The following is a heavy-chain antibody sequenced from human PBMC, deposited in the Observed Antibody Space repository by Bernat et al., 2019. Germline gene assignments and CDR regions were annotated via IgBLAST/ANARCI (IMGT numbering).Heavy chain of an antibody. D-gene: IGHD3-10*01. Sequence: QVQLQQWGAGLLKPSETLSLTCAVYGGSFSGYYWSWIRQPPGKGLEWIGEINHSGSTNYNPSLKSQVTISVDTSKNQFSLKLSSVTAADTAVYYCARGLVAKMVQGVIISALFDPWGQGTLVTVSS. V-gene: IGHV4-34*01. CDR2: INHSGST. J-gene: IGHJ5*02. CDR1: GGSFSGYY. CDR3: ARGLVAKMVQGVIISALFDP.